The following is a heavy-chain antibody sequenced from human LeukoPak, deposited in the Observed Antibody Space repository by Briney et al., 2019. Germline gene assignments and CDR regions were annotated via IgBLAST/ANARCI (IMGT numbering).Heavy chain of an antibody. Sequence: SETLSLTCTVSGASISGGSYYWSWIRQPAGRGLEWIGRIYTTGSTNYNPSLKSRVTISVDTSKNQFSLELSSVTAADTAVYYCARSPGGSGTRAFDIWGQGTMVTVSS. CDR3: ARSPGGSGTRAFDI. D-gene: IGHD3-10*01. CDR2: IYTTGST. CDR1: GASISGGSYY. J-gene: IGHJ3*02. V-gene: IGHV4-61*02.